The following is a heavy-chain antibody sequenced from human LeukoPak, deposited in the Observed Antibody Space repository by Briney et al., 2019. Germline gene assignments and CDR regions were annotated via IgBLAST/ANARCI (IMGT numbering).Heavy chain of an antibody. CDR1: GFTFINAW. CDR2: IKSKTDGGTT. D-gene: IGHD3-22*01. V-gene: IGHV3-15*01. Sequence: PGRSLRLSCAASGFTFINAWMSWVRQAPGKGLEWVGRIKSKTDGGTTDYAAPVKGRFTISRDGSKNTLYLQMNSLKTEDTAVYYCTTVGQSGYYDSAGYYYFDYWGPGTLCSVSP. CDR3: TTVGQSGYYDSAGYYYFDY. J-gene: IGHJ4*02.